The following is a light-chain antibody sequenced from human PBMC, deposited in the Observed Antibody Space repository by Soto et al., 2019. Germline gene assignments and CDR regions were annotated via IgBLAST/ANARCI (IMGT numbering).Light chain of an antibody. V-gene: IGKV4-1*01. CDR2: WAS. J-gene: IGKJ1*01. Sequence: DLVLTQSPDSLAVSLGTSATINCKSSQSVLYSSNNKNYLAWYQQKPGQPPKLLIYWASTRESGVPDRFSGSGSGTDFTLTISSLQAEDVAVYYCQQYYSTVTFGQGTKVDIK. CDR3: QQYYSTVT. CDR1: QSVLYSSNNKNY.